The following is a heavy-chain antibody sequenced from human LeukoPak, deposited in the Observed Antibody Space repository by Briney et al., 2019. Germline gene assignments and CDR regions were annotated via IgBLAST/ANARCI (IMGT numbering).Heavy chain of an antibody. CDR2: IKQDGGEK. D-gene: IGHD4-23*01. J-gene: IGHJ4*02. V-gene: IGHV3-7*01. CDR3: AREGPVVFVTQPPDY. CDR1: GFAFSNYW. Sequence: PGGSLRLSCAASGFAFSNYWMTWVRQAPGKGLEWVANIKQDGGEKYYVASVKGRFTISRGNAKNALYLQMNSLRVEDTAVYFCAREGPVVFVTQPPDYWGQGTLVTVSS.